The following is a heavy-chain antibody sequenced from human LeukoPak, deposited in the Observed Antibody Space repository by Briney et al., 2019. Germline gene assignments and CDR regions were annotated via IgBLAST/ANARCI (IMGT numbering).Heavy chain of an antibody. CDR3: ATAPHTYYFDY. CDR1: GDSITTYY. J-gene: IGHJ4*02. Sequence: SETLSLTCTVSGDSITTYYWSWIRQPPGKGLEWIAYIYYTGNTNYNPSLKSRVTISVDTSKNQISLKLSSVTAADTAVYYCATAPHTYYFDYWGQGTLVTVSS. CDR2: IYYTGNT. V-gene: IGHV4-59*01.